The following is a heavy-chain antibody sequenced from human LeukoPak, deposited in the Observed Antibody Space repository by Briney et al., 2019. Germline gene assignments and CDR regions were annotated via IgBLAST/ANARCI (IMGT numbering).Heavy chain of an antibody. J-gene: IGHJ4*02. CDR2: ISWNNDNI. V-gene: IGHV3-9*01. CDR1: GFSFDDYA. CDR3: AITGGGDSGYGNFDY. D-gene: IGHD5-12*01. Sequence: PGGSLRLSCAVSGFSFDDYAMHWGREVPGEGLGWGSGISWNNDNIAYAESVKGRVTTSRDNAKNSLYLQMNSLRAEDTALYYCAITGGGDSGYGNFDYWGQGTLVTVSS.